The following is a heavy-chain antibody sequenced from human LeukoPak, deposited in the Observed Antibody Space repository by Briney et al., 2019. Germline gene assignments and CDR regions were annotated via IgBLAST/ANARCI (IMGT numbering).Heavy chain of an antibody. CDR3: ARGEMATIEDAFDI. CDR1: GYSISSAYY. J-gene: IGHJ3*02. CDR2: MYHSGST. Sequence: SSETLSLTCSVSGYSISSAYYWGWIRQPPGKGLEWIGTMYHSGSTNYNPSLKSRVTISVDTSKNQFSLKLSSVTAADTAVYYCARGEMATIEDAFDIWGQGTMVTVSS. V-gene: IGHV4-38-2*02. D-gene: IGHD5-24*01.